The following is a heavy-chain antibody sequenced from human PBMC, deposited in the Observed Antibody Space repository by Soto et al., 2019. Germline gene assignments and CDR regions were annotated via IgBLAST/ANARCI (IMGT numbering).Heavy chain of an antibody. CDR3: ARDYYDSSDYTTNSFDP. CDR2: IYHTGNT. CDR1: GGSISNSRYY. D-gene: IGHD3-22*01. V-gene: IGHV4-39*01. J-gene: IGHJ5*02. Sequence: SETLSLTCTVSGGSISNSRYYWAWIRQPPGKGLEWIGSIYHTGNTYYNPSLRSRVTISVDTSKNQFSLKLTSVTAADTAVYYCARDYYDSSDYTTNSFDPWGQGTLVTVSS.